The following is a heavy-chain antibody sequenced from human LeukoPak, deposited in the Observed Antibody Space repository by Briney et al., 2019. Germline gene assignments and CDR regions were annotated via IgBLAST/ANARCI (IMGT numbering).Heavy chain of an antibody. CDR1: GFTFSIYG. D-gene: IGHD5-18*01. Sequence: PGGSLRLSCAASGFTFSIYGMNWVRQAPGKGLEWVSVIYSGGSTNYADSVKGRFTISRDNSKNTLYLQMNSLRADDTAVYYCARDPGYSYGLDYWGQGTLVTVSS. V-gene: IGHV3-66*01. CDR3: ARDPGYSYGLDY. CDR2: IYSGGST. J-gene: IGHJ4*02.